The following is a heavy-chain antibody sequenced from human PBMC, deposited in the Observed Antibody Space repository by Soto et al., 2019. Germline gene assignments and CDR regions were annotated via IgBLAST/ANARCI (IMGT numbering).Heavy chain of an antibody. J-gene: IGHJ6*02. V-gene: IGHV3-53*01. Sequence: GGSLRLSCAASGFTVSSNYMSWVRQAPGKGLEWVSVIYSGGSTYYADSVKGRFTISRDNSKNTLYLQMNSLRAEDTAVYYCSGSSSYYYYGMDVWGQGTTVTVSS. CDR2: IYSGGST. D-gene: IGHD6-13*01. CDR1: GFTVSSNY. CDR3: SGSSSYYYYGMDV.